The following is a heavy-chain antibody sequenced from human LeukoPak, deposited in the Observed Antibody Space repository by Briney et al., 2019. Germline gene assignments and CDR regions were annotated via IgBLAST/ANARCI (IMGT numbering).Heavy chain of an antibody. CDR1: GYTFTSYF. CDR3: ARAVGPRGGNWFDP. Sequence: GASVKVSCKASGYTFTSYFMHWVRQAPGQGLEWMGVVNPSSGSTTYSQKFQGRVTMTRDTSTSTVYMDLSSLGSEDTALYYCARAVGPRGGNWFDPWGQGTLVTVSS. D-gene: IGHD1-26*01. V-gene: IGHV1-46*01. CDR2: VNPSSGST. J-gene: IGHJ5*02.